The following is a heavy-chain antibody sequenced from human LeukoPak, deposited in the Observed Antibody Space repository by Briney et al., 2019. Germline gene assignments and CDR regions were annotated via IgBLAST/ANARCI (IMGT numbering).Heavy chain of an antibody. Sequence: ASVKVSCKASGYTLTRYYMHWVRQAPGQGLEWMGWMNPNSGGTKYAQKFQGRDTMTRDTSNSTAYMELSRLRSDDTAMYYCARDKLGLGELSLYDQWGQGTLVTVFS. J-gene: IGHJ5*02. V-gene: IGHV1-2*02. CDR3: ARDKLGLGELSLYDQ. CDR1: GYTLTRYY. CDR2: MNPNSGGT. D-gene: IGHD3-16*02.